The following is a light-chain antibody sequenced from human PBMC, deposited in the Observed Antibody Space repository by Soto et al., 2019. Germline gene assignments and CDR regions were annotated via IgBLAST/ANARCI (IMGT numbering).Light chain of an antibody. J-gene: IGKJ2*01. CDR2: DAS. CDR3: QQYNSYSVNA. V-gene: IGKV1-5*01. Sequence: DIQMTQSPSTLSGSVGARVTITCRASQTISSWLAWYQQKPGKAPKLLIYDASSLESGVPSRFSGSGSGTEFTLTISRLQPDDFATYCCQQYNSYSVNAFGQGTKVDIK. CDR1: QTISSW.